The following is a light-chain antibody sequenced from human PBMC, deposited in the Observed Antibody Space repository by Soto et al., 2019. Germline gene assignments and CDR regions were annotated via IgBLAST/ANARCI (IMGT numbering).Light chain of an antibody. CDR2: DAS. Sequence: DIQMTQSPSSLSASVGDRVTITCRASQSISNYLNWYQQKPGKAPNLLIYDASSLLSGVPSRFSGSGSGTDFTLTISSLQPEDFSIYYCQQRHMWPITFGQGTRLEIK. CDR3: QQRHMWPIT. J-gene: IGKJ5*01. CDR1: QSISNY. V-gene: IGKV1-39*01.